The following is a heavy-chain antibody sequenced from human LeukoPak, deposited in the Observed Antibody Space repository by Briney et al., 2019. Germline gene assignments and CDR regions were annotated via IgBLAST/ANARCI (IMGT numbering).Heavy chain of an antibody. CDR1: GFTFSSYS. CDR2: ISSSSSYI. D-gene: IGHD6-19*01. CDR3: ARAPSSGWPYYFDY. J-gene: IGHJ4*02. Sequence: GGSLRLSCAASGFTFSSYSMNWVRQAPGKGLEWVSSISSSSSYIYYADSVKGRFTISRDNAKNSLYLQMNSLRAEDTAVYYCARAPSSGWPYYFDYWGQGTLVTVSS. V-gene: IGHV3-21*01.